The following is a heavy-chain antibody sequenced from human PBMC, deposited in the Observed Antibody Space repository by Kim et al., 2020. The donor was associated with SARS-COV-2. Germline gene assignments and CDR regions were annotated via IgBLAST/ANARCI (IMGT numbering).Heavy chain of an antibody. Sequence: SETLSLTCAVYGGSFSGYYWSWIRQPPGKGLEWIGEINHSGSTNYNPSLKSRVTISVDTSKNQFSLKLSSVTAADTAVYYCARGVDELDAFDIWGQGTMVTVSS. V-gene: IGHV4-34*01. J-gene: IGHJ3*02. CDR1: GGSFSGYY. D-gene: IGHD1-26*01. CDR2: INHSGST. CDR3: ARGVDELDAFDI.